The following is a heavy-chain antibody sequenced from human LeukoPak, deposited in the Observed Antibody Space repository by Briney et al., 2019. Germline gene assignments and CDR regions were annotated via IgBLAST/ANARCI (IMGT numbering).Heavy chain of an antibody. CDR3: AREHPALGVPASTIDY. D-gene: IGHD2-2*01. CDR2: IYPGDSDT. CDR1: GYSFTNYW. Sequence: GESLKISCKGSGYSFTNYWIGWVRQMPGKGLEWMGIIYPGDSDTRYSPSFQGQVTISADKSISTAYLQWSSLKASDTAMYYCAREHPALGVPASTIDYWGQGTLVTVSS. J-gene: IGHJ4*02. V-gene: IGHV5-51*01.